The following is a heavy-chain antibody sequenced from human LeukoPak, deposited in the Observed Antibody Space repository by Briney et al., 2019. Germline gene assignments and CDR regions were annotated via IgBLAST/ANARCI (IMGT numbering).Heavy chain of an antibody. CDR2: ISSSRSYR. J-gene: IGHJ4*02. Sequence: GGALRLSCAASGFTFSSYSMNWVRQAPGKGVEGGSSISSSRSYRYYADSVKGRFTISRDKAKISLYLQMNSLRAEDTAVYYCARGGPYYYDSSGFDYWGQGTLVTVSS. CDR1: GFTFSSYS. CDR3: ARGGPYYYDSSGFDY. D-gene: IGHD3-22*01. V-gene: IGHV3-21*01.